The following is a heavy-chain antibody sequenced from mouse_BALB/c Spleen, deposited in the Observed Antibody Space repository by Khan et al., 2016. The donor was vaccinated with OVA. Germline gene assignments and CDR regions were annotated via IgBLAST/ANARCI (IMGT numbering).Heavy chain of an antibody. V-gene: IGHV3-2*02. J-gene: IGHJ2*01. Sequence: EVQLQESGPGLVKPSQSLSLTCTVTGYSITSDYAWNWIRQFPGNKLEWMGYISYSGRTSYNPSLKSRTSITRDTSKNQFFLQLISVTTEDTATYDCARSVTISTIVATDFDYWGQGTTRTVSS. D-gene: IGHD1-1*01. CDR1: GYSITSDYA. CDR2: ISYSGRT. CDR3: ARSVTISTIVATDFDY.